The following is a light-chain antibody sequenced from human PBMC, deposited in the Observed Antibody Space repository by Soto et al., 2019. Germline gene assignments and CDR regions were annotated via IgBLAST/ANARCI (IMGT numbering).Light chain of an antibody. J-gene: IGKJ5*01. CDR1: QSVSSN. CDR2: DAS. V-gene: IGKV3-15*01. CDR3: QQYHTDSST. Sequence: EIVMTQSPATLSVSPGERATLSCRASQSVSSNFAWYQQKPGQAPRLLIYDASTRATGIPARFSGSGSGTEFTLTISSLQSEDFASYYCQQYHTDSSTFGQGTRLEIK.